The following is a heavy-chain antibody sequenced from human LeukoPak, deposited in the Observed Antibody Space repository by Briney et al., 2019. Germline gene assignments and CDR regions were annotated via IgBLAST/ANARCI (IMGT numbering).Heavy chain of an antibody. CDR2: VNGDGTST. CDR1: GFTFSTYW. Sequence: GGSLRLSCTASGFTFSTYWMHWVRQAPGKGLVWVSRVNGDGTSTVYADSVKGRFTISRDNAKNTLYLQMNSLRAEDAAVYSCARDLSPAHFWGQGTLVTVSS. J-gene: IGHJ4*02. V-gene: IGHV3-74*01. CDR3: ARDLSPAHF. D-gene: IGHD2/OR15-2a*01.